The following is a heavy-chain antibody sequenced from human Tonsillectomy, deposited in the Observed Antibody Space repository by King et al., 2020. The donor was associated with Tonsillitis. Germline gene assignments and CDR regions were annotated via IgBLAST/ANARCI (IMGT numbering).Heavy chain of an antibody. V-gene: IGHV4-34*01. Sequence: VQLQQWGAGLLKPSETLSLTCAVYGGSFSGYYWSWIRQPPGKGLEWIGEINHSGSTNYNPSLKSRVTITVDTSKTQFSLKLSAVTAADTAVYYCAPGAYYYGSGSYYLWGQGTLVTVSS. CDR2: INHSGST. CDR1: GGSFSGYY. J-gene: IGHJ5*02. CDR3: APGAYYYGSGSYYL. D-gene: IGHD3-10*01.